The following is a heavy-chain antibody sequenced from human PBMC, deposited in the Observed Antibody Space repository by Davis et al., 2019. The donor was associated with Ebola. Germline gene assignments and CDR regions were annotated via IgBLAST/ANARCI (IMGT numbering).Heavy chain of an antibody. CDR2: IDWDDDK. J-gene: IGHJ4*02. CDR1: GFSLSTSGMR. D-gene: IGHD2-15*01. Sequence: SGPTLVKPTQTLTLTCTFSGFSLSTSGMRVSWIRQPPGKALEWLARIDWDDDKFYSTSLKTRLTISKDTSKNQVVLTMTNMDPVNTATYYCARDCNGGSCSFDYWGQGTLVTVSS. CDR3: ARDCNGGSCSFDY. V-gene: IGHV2-70*04.